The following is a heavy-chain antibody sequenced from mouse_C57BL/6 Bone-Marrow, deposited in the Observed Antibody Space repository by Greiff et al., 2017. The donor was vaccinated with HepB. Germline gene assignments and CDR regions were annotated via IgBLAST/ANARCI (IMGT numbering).Heavy chain of an antibody. D-gene: IGHD2-1*01. Sequence: VQVVESGPELVKPGASVKISCKASGYTFTDYYINWVKQRPGQGLEWIGWIFPGSGSTYYNEKFKGKATLTVDKSSSTAYMLLSSLTSEDSAVYFCARGFYYGNWAWFAYWGQGTLVTVSA. V-gene: IGHV1-75*01. CDR3: ARGFYYGNWAWFAY. CDR1: GYTFTDYY. J-gene: IGHJ3*01. CDR2: IFPGSGST.